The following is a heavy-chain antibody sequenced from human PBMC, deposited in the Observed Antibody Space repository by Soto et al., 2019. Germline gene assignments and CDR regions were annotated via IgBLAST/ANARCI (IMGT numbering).Heavy chain of an antibody. CDR3: ARGAGFSYASTWFDI. V-gene: IGHV4-61*03. Sequence: SETLSLTCTVSGASISGGTYYWTWIRQAPGKGLEWVGHIYYTGSTNYNPALNDRVTISVDTSKNHFSLQLTSVAAADTAVYYCARGAGFSYASTWFDIWGQGALVTVSS. J-gene: IGHJ5*02. D-gene: IGHD5-18*01. CDR2: IYYTGST. CDR1: GASISGGTYY.